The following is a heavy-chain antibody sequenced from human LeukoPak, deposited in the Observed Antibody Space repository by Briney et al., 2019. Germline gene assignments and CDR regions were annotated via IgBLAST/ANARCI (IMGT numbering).Heavy chain of an antibody. V-gene: IGHV1-18*01. J-gene: IGHJ4*02. D-gene: IGHD3-22*01. CDR3: ARYESVLALDY. CDR1: GYTFTSYG. Sequence: ASVKVSCKASGYTFTSYGISWVRQAPGQGLEWMGWISAYNGNTNYAQKLQGRVTTTTDTSTSTAYMELRSLRSGDTAVYYCARYESVLALDYWGQGTLVTVSS. CDR2: ISAYNGNT.